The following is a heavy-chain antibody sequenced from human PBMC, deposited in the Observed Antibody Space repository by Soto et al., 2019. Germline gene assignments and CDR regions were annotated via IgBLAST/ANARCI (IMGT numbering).Heavy chain of an antibody. V-gene: IGHV1-46*01. D-gene: IGHD3-22*01. Sequence: ASVKVSCKASGYTFTSYYMHWVRQAPGQGLEWKGKIKPSGGSTSYAKKFQGRVTMTRDTSTSTVYIELSSLRSEDTAVYYCARDALYYYDSSGGNDAFDIWGQGTMVTVSS. J-gene: IGHJ3*02. CDR3: ARDALYYYDSSGGNDAFDI. CDR2: IKPSGGST. CDR1: GYTFTSYY.